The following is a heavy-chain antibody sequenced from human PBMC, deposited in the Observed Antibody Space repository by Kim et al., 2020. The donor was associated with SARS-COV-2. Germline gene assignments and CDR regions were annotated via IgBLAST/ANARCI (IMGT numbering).Heavy chain of an antibody. V-gene: IGHV3-15*01. Sequence: GGSLRLSCAASGFTFSNAWMSWVRQAPGKGLEWVGRIKSKTDGGTTDYAAPVKGRFTISRDDSKNTLYLQMNSLKTEDTAVYYCTTTKFSKNYGDYVGWGQGTLVTVSS. J-gene: IGHJ4*02. CDR1: GFTFSNAW. D-gene: IGHD4-17*01. CDR2: IKSKTDGGTT. CDR3: TTTKFSKNYGDYVG.